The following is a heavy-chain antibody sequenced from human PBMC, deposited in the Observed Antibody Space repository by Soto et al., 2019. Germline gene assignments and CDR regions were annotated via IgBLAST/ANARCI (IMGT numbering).Heavy chain of an antibody. CDR2: FIPVYRTL. D-gene: IGHD3-3*01. J-gene: IGHJ4*02. V-gene: IGHV1-69*01. CDR3: ATGVIWIGYFTVDS. CDR1: GGSFGNSA. Sequence: QVLLVQSGAEVKKSGSSVKISCKASGGSFGNSAINWVRQTPGQGLEWLGGFIPVYRTLNYAQKFQGRVTITADESTGTAYMTLSSLASNDTAVYYCATGVIWIGYFTVDSWGQGTRVTVSS.